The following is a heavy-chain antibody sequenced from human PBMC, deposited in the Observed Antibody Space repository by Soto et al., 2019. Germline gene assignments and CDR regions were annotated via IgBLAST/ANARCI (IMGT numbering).Heavy chain of an antibody. CDR1: GYTFTSYG. CDR2: ISAYNGNT. Sequence: GASVKVSCKASGYTFTSYGIRWVRQDPGQGLEWMGWISAYNGNTNYAQKLQGRVTMTTDTSTSTAYMELRSLRSDDTAVYYCARSDIVVVVAAKGWFDPWGQGTPVTVSS. D-gene: IGHD2-15*01. V-gene: IGHV1-18*01. J-gene: IGHJ5*02. CDR3: ARSDIVVVVAAKGWFDP.